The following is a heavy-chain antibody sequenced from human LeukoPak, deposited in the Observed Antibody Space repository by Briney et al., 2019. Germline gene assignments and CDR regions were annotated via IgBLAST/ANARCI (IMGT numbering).Heavy chain of an antibody. J-gene: IGHJ3*02. CDR3: ARTYYYDSSKAFDI. D-gene: IGHD3-22*01. Sequence: SETLSLTCTVSGGSISSYYWSWIRQPPGKGLEWIGYIYYSGSTNYNPSLKSRVTISVDTSKNQFSLKLSSVTAADTAVYYCARTYYYDSSKAFDIWGQGTMVTVSS. V-gene: IGHV4-59*08. CDR1: GGSISSYY. CDR2: IYYSGST.